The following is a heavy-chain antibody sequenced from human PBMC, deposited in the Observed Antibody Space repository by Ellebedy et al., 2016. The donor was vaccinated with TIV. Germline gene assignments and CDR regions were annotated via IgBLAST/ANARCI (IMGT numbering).Heavy chain of an antibody. CDR2: INQDVSEK. D-gene: IGHD1-1*01. CDR3: ARLEGERYDGYGMDV. V-gene: IGHV3-7*01. J-gene: IGHJ6*02. Sequence: GGSLRLSXAASGFTFSNYWMSWVRQAPGKGLEWVANINQDVSEKYYVDSVKGRFTISRDNARDSLYLQMNSLRADDTAVYYCARLEGERYDGYGMDVWGQGTTVTVSS. CDR1: GFTFSNYW.